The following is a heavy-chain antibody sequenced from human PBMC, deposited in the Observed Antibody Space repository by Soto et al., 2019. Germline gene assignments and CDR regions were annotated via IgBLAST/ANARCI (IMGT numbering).Heavy chain of an antibody. Sequence: SETLSLTCAVSGGSISSGGYSWSWIRQPPGKGLEWIGYIYHSGSTYYNPSLKSRVTISVDRSKNQFSLKLSSVTAADTAVYYCARGPPPTQKNTLGPYYYYYGMDVWGQGTTVTVSS. D-gene: IGHD2-2*02. CDR1: GGSISSGGYS. V-gene: IGHV4-30-2*01. CDR3: ARGPPPTQKNTLGPYYYYYGMDV. J-gene: IGHJ6*02. CDR2: IYHSGST.